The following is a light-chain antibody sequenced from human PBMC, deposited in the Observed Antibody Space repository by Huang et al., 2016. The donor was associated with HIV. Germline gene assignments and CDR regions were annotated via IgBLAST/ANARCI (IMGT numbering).Light chain of an antibody. CDR1: QNLLHASGQNR. J-gene: IGKJ2*01. V-gene: IGKV2-28*01. Sequence: DILLTQSPLSLPVAPGQSASISCKSSQNLLHASGQNRLDWYLQKPGRPPQLLIYLGSNRASGVPDRFTGSGSGSDFTLEISRVEADDVGIYYCMQGLQTPPTFGQGTKLEI. CDR2: LGS. CDR3: MQGLQTPPT.